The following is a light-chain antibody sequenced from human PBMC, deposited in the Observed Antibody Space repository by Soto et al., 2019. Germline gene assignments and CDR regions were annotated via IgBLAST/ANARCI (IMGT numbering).Light chain of an antibody. CDR1: SSDVGGYNY. V-gene: IGLV2-14*01. CDR3: SSYTSSGTYV. J-gene: IGLJ1*01. Sequence: QSALTQPASVSGSPGQSITISCTGTSSDVGGYNYVSWYQQHPGKAPKLMIYDVSNRPSGVSDRFSVSKSGNTASLTISNLQAEDEADYYCSSYTSSGTYVFGTGTKVT. CDR2: DVS.